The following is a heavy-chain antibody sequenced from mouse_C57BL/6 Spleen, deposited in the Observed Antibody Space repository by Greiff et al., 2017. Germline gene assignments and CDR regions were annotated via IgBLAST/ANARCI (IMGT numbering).Heavy chain of an antibody. Sequence: EVKVEESGGGLVKPGGSLKLSCAASGFTFSSYAMSWVRQTPEKRLEWVATISDGGSYTYYPDNVKGRFTISRDNAKNNLYLQMSHLKSEDTAMYYCARLDVGAWFAYWGQGTLVTVSA. J-gene: IGHJ3*01. D-gene: IGHD3-3*01. CDR1: GFTFSSYA. CDR3: ARLDVGAWFAY. V-gene: IGHV5-4*03. CDR2: ISDGGSYT.